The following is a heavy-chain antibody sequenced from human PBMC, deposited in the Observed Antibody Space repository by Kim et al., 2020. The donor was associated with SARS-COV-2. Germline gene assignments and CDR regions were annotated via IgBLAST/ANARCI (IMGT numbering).Heavy chain of an antibody. CDR2: INPSGGST. D-gene: IGHD2-2*01. V-gene: IGHV1-46*01. CDR3: ARAHDYCSSTSCVYGGWFDH. Sequence: ASVKVSCKASGYTFTSYYMHWVRQAPGQGLEWMGIINPSGGSTSYAQKFQGRVTMTRDTSTSTVYMELSSLRSEDTAVYYCARAHDYCSSTSCVYGGWFDHWGQGALVTVSS. CDR1: GYTFTSYY. J-gene: IGHJ5*02.